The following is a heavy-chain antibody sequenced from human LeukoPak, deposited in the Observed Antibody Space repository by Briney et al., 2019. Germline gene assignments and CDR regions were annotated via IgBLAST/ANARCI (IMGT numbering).Heavy chain of an antibody. CDR2: ISGSGAAT. CDR3: ANWRDIWSGYGFDS. CDR1: GFVFSNYA. V-gene: IGHV3-23*01. Sequence: PGGSLRLSCAASGFVFSNYAMTWVRQAPGKGLGWVSSISGSGAATYYADSVKGRFIISRDNSKNSVFLQMNRLRGEDTAVYYCANWRDIWSGYGFDSWGQGTLVTVSS. D-gene: IGHD3-3*01. J-gene: IGHJ4*02.